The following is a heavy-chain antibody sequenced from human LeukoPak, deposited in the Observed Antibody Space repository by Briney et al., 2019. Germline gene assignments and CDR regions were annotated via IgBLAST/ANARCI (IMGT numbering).Heavy chain of an antibody. CDR2: IDHGGST. J-gene: IGHJ6*02. V-gene: IGHV4-34*01. CDR3: ARSYCTGGSCYFKTPGAYYYYGMDV. Sequence: SETLSLTCAVSGGSFSGYYWSWIRQPPGKGLEWIGEIDHGGSTTYNPSLKSRVTISVDTSKNQFSLKLGSVTAADTAVYYCARSYCTGGSCYFKTPGAYYYYGMDVWGLGTTVTVSS. D-gene: IGHD2-15*01. CDR1: GGSFSGYY.